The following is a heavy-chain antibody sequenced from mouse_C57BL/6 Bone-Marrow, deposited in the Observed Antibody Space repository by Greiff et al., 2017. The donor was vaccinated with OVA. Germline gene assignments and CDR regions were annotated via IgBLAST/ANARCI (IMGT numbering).Heavy chain of an antibody. CDR3: VRERDTWFAY. CDR1: GFSFNTYA. V-gene: IGHV10-3*01. J-gene: IGHJ3*01. CDR2: IRSKSSNYAT. Sequence: EVQLVESGGGLVQPTGSLKLSCAASGFSFNTYAMHWVRPAPGTGLEWVARIRSKSSNYATYYADSVKDRFTISRDDSESMLYLQMNNLKTEDTTMYYCVRERDTWFAYWGQGTMLTVSA.